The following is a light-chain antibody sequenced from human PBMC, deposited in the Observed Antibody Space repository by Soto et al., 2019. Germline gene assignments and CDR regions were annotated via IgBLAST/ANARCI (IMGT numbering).Light chain of an antibody. J-gene: IGLJ1*01. CDR2: GND. Sequence: QSVLTQPPSASGTPGQRVTISCSGSASNIGANYVSWYQQLPGAAPRLLIYGNDLRPSGVPDRFSAFKSGTSASLAISALRSEDEADYFCAAWHDGRDVHFVFGSGTKVTV. CDR1: ASNIGANY. V-gene: IGLV1-44*01. CDR3: AAWHDGRDVHFV.